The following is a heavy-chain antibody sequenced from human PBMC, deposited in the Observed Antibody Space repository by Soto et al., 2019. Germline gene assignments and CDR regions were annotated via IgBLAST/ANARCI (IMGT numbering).Heavy chain of an antibody. CDR2: IKSQTDGGTT. D-gene: IGHD3-22*01. CDR3: TTDWAPYDNSGPYPLP. Sequence: XGALRLSCAAAACTFNGAWMSWVRQTPGKGLEWVGRIKSQTDGGTTDYAAPVKGRFTISRDDSKNTLYLQLNSLKTEDTAVYYCTTDWAPYDNSGPYPLPWRQGTLVTVSS. J-gene: IGHJ5*02. V-gene: IGHV3-15*01. CDR1: ACTFNGAW.